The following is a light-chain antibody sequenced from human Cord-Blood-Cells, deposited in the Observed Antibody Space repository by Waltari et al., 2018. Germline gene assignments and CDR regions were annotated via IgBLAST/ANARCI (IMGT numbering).Light chain of an antibody. J-gene: IGLJ2*01. CDR3: NSRDSSGNHVV. CDR2: GKN. V-gene: IGLV3-19*01. Sequence: SSELTQDPAVSVALGQTLRITCQGDSLRSDYATWYQQKPGQAPVLVIYGKNNRPSGIPDRFSGSSSGNTASLTITGAQAEDEADYYCNSRDSSGNHVVFGGGTKLTVL. CDR1: SLRSDY.